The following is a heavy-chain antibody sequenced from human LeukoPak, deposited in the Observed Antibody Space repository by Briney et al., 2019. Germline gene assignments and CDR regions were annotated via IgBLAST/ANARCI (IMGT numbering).Heavy chain of an antibody. CDR1: EFTLSGSD. CDR2: IRSTAHNYAT. CDR3: FVDGGY. Sequence: GGSLRLSCAASEFTLSGSDVHWVRQTSGKGLEWVGHIRSTAHNYATAYAASVKGKFIISRDDSKNTAYLQMNSLKAEDTAVYYCFVDGGYWGQGTLVTVSS. V-gene: IGHV3-73*01. J-gene: IGHJ4*02. D-gene: IGHD4-23*01.